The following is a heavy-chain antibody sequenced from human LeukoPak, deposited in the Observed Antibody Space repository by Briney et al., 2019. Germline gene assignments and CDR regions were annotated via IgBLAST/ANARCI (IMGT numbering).Heavy chain of an antibody. CDR3: GKYLQTTVGANDY. Sequence: GGSLRLSCAASGFTFSTYPMNWVRQAPGKGLEWVSVISGSGGGTFYGDSVQGRFTISRDNSRDTLYLQMNSLTAEDTAVYYCGKYLQTTVGANDYWGQGTLVTVSS. CDR1: GFTFSTYP. J-gene: IGHJ4*02. V-gene: IGHV3-23*01. D-gene: IGHD1-26*01. CDR2: ISGSGGGT.